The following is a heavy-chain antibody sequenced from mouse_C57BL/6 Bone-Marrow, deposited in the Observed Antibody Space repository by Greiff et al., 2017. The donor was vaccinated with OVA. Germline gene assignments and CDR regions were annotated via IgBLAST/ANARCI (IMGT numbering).Heavy chain of an antibody. CDR2: IYPGDGDT. CDR1: GYAFSSSW. Sequence: VQLQQSGPELVKPGASVKISCKASGYAFSSSWMNWVKQRPGKGLEWIGRIYPGDGDTNYNGKFKGKATLTADKSSSTAYMQLSSLTSEDSAVYFCAITTARVNYWGQGTTLTVSS. D-gene: IGHD1-2*01. CDR3: AITTARVNY. J-gene: IGHJ2*01. V-gene: IGHV1-82*01.